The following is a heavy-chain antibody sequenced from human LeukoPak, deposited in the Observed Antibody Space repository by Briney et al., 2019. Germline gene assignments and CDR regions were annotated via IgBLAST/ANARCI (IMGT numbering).Heavy chain of an antibody. CDR3: AREIGPRQLHLWGSAFDY. Sequence: GSLRLSCAASGFTFSSYSMNWVRQAPGKGLEWVSSISSSSSYIYYADSVKGRFTISRDNAKNSLYLQMNSLRAEDTAVYYCAREIGPRQLHLWGSAFDYWGQGTLVTVSS. D-gene: IGHD5-18*01. J-gene: IGHJ4*02. CDR2: ISSSSSYI. V-gene: IGHV3-21*04. CDR1: GFTFSSYS.